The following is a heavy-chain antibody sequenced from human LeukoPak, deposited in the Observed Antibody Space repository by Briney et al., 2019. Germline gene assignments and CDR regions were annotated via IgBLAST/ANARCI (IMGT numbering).Heavy chain of an antibody. CDR3: TRGDPHGYGMDV. J-gene: IGHJ6*02. D-gene: IGHD5-24*01. Sequence: SGGSLRLSCAASGFTFSNYDMHWVRHVTGKGLEWVSSIGTAGDPYYADSVKGGFTISREKSKNSLNLQMNSLRAGDTAVYYCTRGDPHGYGMDVWGQGTTVTVSS. V-gene: IGHV3-13*05. CDR1: GFTFSNYD. CDR2: IGTAGDP.